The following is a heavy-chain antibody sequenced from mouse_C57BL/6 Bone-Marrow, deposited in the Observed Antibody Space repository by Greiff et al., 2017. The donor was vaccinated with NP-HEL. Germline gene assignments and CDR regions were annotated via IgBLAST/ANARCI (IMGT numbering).Heavy chain of an antibody. CDR3: ARSPLNITTVVAPYFDY. V-gene: IGHV1-72*01. Sequence: QLKQPGAELVKPGASVKLSCKASGYTFTSYWMHWVKQRPGRGLEWIGRIDPNSGGTKYNEKFKSKATLTVDKPSSTAYMQLSSLTSEDSAVYYCARSPLNITTVVAPYFDYWGQGTTLTVSS. J-gene: IGHJ2*01. CDR2: IDPNSGGT. D-gene: IGHD1-1*01. CDR1: GYTFTSYW.